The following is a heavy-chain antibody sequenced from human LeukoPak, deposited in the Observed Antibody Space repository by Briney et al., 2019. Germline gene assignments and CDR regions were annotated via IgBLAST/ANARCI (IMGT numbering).Heavy chain of an antibody. CDR3: AKDRAPGYYDSSGYYTDPFDY. Sequence: PGGSLRLSCAASGFTFSSYGMSWVRQAPGKGLEWVSAISGSGGSTYYADSVKGRFTISRDNSKNTLYLQMNSLRAEDTAVYYCAKDRAPGYYDSSGYYTDPFDYWGQGTLVTVSS. D-gene: IGHD3-22*01. V-gene: IGHV3-23*01. J-gene: IGHJ4*02. CDR1: GFTFSSYG. CDR2: ISGSGGST.